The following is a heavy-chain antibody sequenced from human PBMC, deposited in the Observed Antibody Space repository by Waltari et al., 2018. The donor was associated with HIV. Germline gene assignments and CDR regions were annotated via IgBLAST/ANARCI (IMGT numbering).Heavy chain of an antibody. Sequence: QVQLVQSGAEVKKPGASVKVSCKASGYTFTSYGISWVRQAPGQGLEWMGWISAYNGNTNYAQKLQGRVTMTTDTSTSTAYMGLRSLRSDDTAVYYCARDRGSTVTTWGYGMDVWGQGTTVTVSS. J-gene: IGHJ6*02. V-gene: IGHV1-18*01. D-gene: IGHD4-17*01. CDR2: ISAYNGNT. CDR3: ARDRGSTVTTWGYGMDV. CDR1: GYTFTSYG.